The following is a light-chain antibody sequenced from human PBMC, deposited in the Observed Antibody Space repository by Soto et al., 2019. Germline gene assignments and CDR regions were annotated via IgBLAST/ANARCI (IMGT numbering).Light chain of an antibody. CDR3: QEYGTPPFT. V-gene: IGKV3-20*01. CDR2: GAS. CDR1: QSITSNY. J-gene: IGKJ2*01. Sequence: IVLTQSPDTLSLSPGEGATLSCRASQSITSNYLAWYQRKPGQDPKLLIYGASNSPTGISDRFSGSGSGTDFTLTITRLEPEDFAVYYCQEYGTPPFTFGQGPKLQSK.